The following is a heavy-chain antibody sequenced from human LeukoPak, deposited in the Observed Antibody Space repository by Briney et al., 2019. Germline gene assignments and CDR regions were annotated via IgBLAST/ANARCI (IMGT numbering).Heavy chain of an antibody. V-gene: IGHV3-7*01. Sequence: GGSLRLSCEASGFTFNNYWMNWVRQAPGKGLEWVANINEDGSEKKYRDSVKGRFTVSRDNAKNSLYLQMNSLRAEDTAVYYCASRGYSSSWYSGDPFDIWGQGTMVTVSS. CDR3: ASRGYSSSWYSGDPFDI. J-gene: IGHJ3*02. CDR1: GFTFNNYW. CDR2: INEDGSEK. D-gene: IGHD6-13*01.